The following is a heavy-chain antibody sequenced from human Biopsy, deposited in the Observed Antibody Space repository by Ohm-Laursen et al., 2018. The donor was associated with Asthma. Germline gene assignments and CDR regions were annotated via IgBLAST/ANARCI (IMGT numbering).Heavy chain of an antibody. V-gene: IGHV4-31*03. CDR2: IYHSGTT. D-gene: IGHD3-10*01. CDR3: AREKAYGSGSLYGMDV. CDR1: GGSLTSAY. Sequence: TLSLTCTVSGGSLTSAYWSWVRQYPEKGLEWIGYIYHSGTTFYNPSLKSRVSMPVDTSKNQVSLKLSSVTAADTAVYYCAREKAYGSGSLYGMDVWGHGTTVTVSS. J-gene: IGHJ6*02.